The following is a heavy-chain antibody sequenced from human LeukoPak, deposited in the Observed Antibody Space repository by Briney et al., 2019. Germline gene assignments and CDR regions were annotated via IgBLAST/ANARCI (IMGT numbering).Heavy chain of an antibody. D-gene: IGHD6-13*01. J-gene: IGHJ3*02. CDR1: GFTFSSYG. Sequence: PGRSLRLSCAAWGFTFSSYGMHWVRQAPGKGLEWVAVICYDGSNKYYADSVKGRFTISRDNSKNTLYLQMNSLRAEDTAVYYCASQMPGIAAAGTLDAFDIWGQGTMVTVSS. V-gene: IGHV3-33*01. CDR2: ICYDGSNK. CDR3: ASQMPGIAAAGTLDAFDI.